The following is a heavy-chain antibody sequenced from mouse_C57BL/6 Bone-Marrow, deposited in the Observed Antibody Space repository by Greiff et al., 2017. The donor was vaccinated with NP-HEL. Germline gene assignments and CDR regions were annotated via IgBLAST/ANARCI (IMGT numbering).Heavy chain of an antibody. CDR2: ISYDGSN. V-gene: IGHV3-6*01. Sequence: EVKVEESGPGLVKPSQSLSLTCSVTGYSITSGYYWNWIRQFPGNKLEWMGYISYDGSNNYNPSLKNRISITRDTSKNQFFLKLNSVTTEDTATYYCARRIGSSSDAMDYWGQGTSVTVSS. CDR1: GYSITSGYY. D-gene: IGHD1-1*01. CDR3: ARRIGSSSDAMDY. J-gene: IGHJ4*01.